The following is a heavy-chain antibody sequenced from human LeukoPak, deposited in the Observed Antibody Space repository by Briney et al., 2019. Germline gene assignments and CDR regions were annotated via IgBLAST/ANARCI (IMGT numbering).Heavy chain of an antibody. Sequence: PGGSLRLSCAASGFTFSSYAMHWVRQAPGKGLEYVSAISSNGGSTYYANSVKGRFTISRDNSKNTLYLQMGSLRAEDMAVYYCARSRSTLFNWFDPWGQGTLVTVSS. CDR1: GFTFSSYA. CDR2: ISSNGGST. V-gene: IGHV3-64*01. CDR3: ARSRSTLFNWFDP. J-gene: IGHJ5*02.